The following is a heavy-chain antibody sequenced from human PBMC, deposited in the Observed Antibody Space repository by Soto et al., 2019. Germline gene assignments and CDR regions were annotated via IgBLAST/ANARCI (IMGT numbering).Heavy chain of an antibody. Sequence: SETVCLTCTVSGDSISTSSYYWVWIRQPRGKGLEWIGSIFHSGSAYSTPSLKRRLRIPVATSKHHFFLPLTSVTAADTAVSYCARHVLCQHIDPPWAIVYLAQVALVTV. J-gene: IGHJ4*02. D-gene: IGHD2-2*01. CDR3: ARHVLCQHIDPPWAIVY. CDR1: GDSISTSSYY. V-gene: IGHV4-39*01. CDR2: IFHSGSA.